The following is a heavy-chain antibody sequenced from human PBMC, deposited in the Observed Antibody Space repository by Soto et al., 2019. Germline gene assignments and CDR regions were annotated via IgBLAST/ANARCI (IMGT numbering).Heavy chain of an antibody. CDR1: GFSLSTSGVG. CDR3: AHSVSVMVRGGTFDY. D-gene: IGHD3-10*01. CDR2: IYWDDDK. J-gene: IGHJ4*02. V-gene: IGHV2-5*02. Sequence: QITLKESGPTLVKPTQTLTLTCTFSGFSLSTSGVGVGWIRQPPGKALEWLALIYWDDDKRYSPSLKSRLTTTKDTSKNQVVLTMTNMDPVDTATYYRAHSVSVMVRGGTFDYWGQGTLVTVSS.